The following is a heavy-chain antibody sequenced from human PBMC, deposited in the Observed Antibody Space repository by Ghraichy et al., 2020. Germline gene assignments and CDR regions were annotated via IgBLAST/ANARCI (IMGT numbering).Heavy chain of an antibody. V-gene: IGHV1-2*02. CDR2: INPNSGGT. D-gene: IGHD3-16*01. CDR1: GYTFTGYY. CDR3: ARVGGWESYVDY. Sequence: ASVKVSCKASGYTFTGYYMHWVRQAPGQGLKWMGWINPNSGGTNYAQKFQGRVTMTRDTSISTAYMELSRLRSDDTAVYYCARVGGWESYVDYWGQGTLVTVSS. J-gene: IGHJ4*02.